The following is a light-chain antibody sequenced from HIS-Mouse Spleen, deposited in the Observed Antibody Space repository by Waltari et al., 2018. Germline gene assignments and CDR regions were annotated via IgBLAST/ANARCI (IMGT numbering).Light chain of an antibody. CDR3: QQYNSYLT. V-gene: IGKV1-5*03. J-gene: IGKJ4*01. CDR2: KAS. Sequence: DIQMTQSPSTLSASVRDRRTISCLASQSISSWLAWYQQKPGKAPKLLIYKASSLESGVPSRFSGSGAGTEFTLTISSLQPDDFATYYCQQYNSYLTFGGGTKVEIK. CDR1: QSISSW.